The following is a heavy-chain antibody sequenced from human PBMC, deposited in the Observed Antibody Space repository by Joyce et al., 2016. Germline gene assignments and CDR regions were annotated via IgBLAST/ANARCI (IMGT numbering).Heavy chain of an antibody. J-gene: IGHJ6*02. CDR2: LSGKKANT. CDR1: GYTFTKYG. Sequence: QVHLVQSGGEVKKPGASVKVACKASGYTFTKYGISWVRQAPGQGLEWMRWLSGKKANTNCAQSLQGRVTMTTDTSTSTAYMELRSLGSDDTALYYCARGDEYYHGSSGYFNYNGMDVWGQGTTVTVSS. CDR3: ARGDEYYHGSSGYFNYNGMDV. D-gene: IGHD3-22*01. V-gene: IGHV1-18*04.